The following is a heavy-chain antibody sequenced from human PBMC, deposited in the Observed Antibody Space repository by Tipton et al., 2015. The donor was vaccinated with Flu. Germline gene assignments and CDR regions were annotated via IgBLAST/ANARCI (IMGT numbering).Heavy chain of an antibody. CDR2: IYHIGSP. V-gene: IGHV4-38-2*02. CDR1: GYSISSGYY. CDR3: AKLVYFDSSGYYRYYFDY. D-gene: IGHD3-22*01. Sequence: TLSLTCTVSGYSISSGYYWGWIRQPPGKGLEWIGTIYHIGSPYYNPSLKSRLTISVDTSKNQFYLRLTSVTAADTAVYYCAKLVYFDSSGYYRYYFDYWGQGTLVPVST. J-gene: IGHJ4*02.